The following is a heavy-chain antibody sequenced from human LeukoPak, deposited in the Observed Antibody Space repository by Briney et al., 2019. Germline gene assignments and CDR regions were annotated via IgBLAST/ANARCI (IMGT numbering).Heavy chain of an antibody. J-gene: IGHJ6*03. D-gene: IGHD6-19*01. V-gene: IGHV1-2*02. CDR3: ATTVREDSSGWFSYYYYYYMDV. CDR2: INPNSGGT. CDR1: GDTFTGYY. Sequence: GASVKVSCKASGDTFTGYYIHWVRQAPGQGLEWMGWINPNSGGTNYAQKFQGRVTMTRDTSISTAYMELSRLSFDDIAIYFCATTVREDSSGWFSYYYYYYMDVWGKGTTVTVSS.